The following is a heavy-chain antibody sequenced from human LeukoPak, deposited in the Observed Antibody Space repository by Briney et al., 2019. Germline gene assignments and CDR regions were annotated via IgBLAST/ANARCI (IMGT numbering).Heavy chain of an antibody. CDR1: GGSISSGSYY. CDR2: IYTSGST. CDR3: ARDCGSSTSCGLDP. V-gene: IGHV4-61*02. J-gene: IGHJ5*02. Sequence: SETLSLTCTVSGGSISSGSYYWSWIRQPAGKGLEWIGRIYTSGSTNYNPSLKSRVTISVDTSKNQFSLKLSSVTAADTAVYYCARDCGSSTSCGLDPWGQGTLVTGSS. D-gene: IGHD2-2*01.